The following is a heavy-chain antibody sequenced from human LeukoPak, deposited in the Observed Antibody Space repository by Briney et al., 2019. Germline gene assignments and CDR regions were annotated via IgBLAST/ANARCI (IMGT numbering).Heavy chain of an antibody. CDR3: ARDPGAPVRAFDI. J-gene: IGHJ3*02. CDR2: IIPIDGTA. V-gene: IGHV1-69*11. D-gene: IGHD3-10*01. CDR1: RDTFTRCA. Sequence: GASVKVSCKASRDTFTRCAFSWVRQAPGQGLEWMGRIIPIDGTANFGQKFQGRVTITADESTSTAYMELSSLRSEDTAIYYCARDPGAPVRAFDIWGQGTMVTVSS.